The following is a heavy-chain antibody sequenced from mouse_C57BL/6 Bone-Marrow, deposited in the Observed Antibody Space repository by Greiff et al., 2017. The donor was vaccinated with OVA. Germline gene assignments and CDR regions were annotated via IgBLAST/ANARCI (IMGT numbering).Heavy chain of an antibody. D-gene: IGHD1-1*01. J-gene: IGHJ4*01. CDR3: SRSGFITTVGSYAMDY. Sequence: QVQLQQPGAELVKPGASVKLSCKASGYTFTSYWMQWVKQRPGQGLEWIGAIDPSDGYTNYNQKFKGKATLTVDTSASTAYMQLSSLPSEDSAVYSWSRSGFITTVGSYAMDYWGQGTSVTGSS. CDR2: IDPSDGYT. CDR1: GYTFTSYW. V-gene: IGHV1-50*01.